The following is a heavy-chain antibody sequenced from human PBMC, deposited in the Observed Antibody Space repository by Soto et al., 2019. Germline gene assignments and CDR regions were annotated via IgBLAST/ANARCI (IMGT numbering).Heavy chain of an antibody. CDR3: AKDKATWTFAYFDY. CDR1: GFTFDDYA. D-gene: IGHD3-16*01. Sequence: PGGSLRLSCAASGFTFDDYAMHWVRQAPGKGLEWVSGISWNSGSIGYADSVKGRFTISRDNAKNSLYLQMNSLRAEDTALYYCAKDKATWTFAYFDYWGQGTLVTVLL. V-gene: IGHV3-9*01. CDR2: ISWNSGSI. J-gene: IGHJ4*02.